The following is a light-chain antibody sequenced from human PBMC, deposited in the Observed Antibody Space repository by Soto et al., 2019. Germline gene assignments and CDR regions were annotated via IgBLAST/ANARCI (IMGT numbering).Light chain of an antibody. V-gene: IGLV1-40*01. J-gene: IGLJ1*01. CDR2: GNS. CDR1: SSNIGAGYD. CDR3: QSYDSSRNYV. Sequence: QSVLAQPPSVSGAPGQSVTISCTGSSSNIGAGYDVHWYQQLPGTAPKLLIYGNSNRPSGVPDRFSGSKSGTSASLAITGLQAEDEADYYCQSYDSSRNYVFGTGTKVTVL.